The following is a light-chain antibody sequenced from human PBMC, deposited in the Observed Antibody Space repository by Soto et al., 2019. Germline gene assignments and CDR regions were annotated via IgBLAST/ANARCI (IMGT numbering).Light chain of an antibody. CDR3: QQYSYFAT. J-gene: IGKJ1*01. CDR1: QSISSS. Sequence: DIQMTQSPSTLSASVGDRVTITCRASQSISSSLTWYQQKAGQAPKLLIYKASIVESGVPSRFSGSGSGTEFTLTISILQPDDSATYYCQQYSYFATFGQGTRVEVK. V-gene: IGKV1-5*03. CDR2: KAS.